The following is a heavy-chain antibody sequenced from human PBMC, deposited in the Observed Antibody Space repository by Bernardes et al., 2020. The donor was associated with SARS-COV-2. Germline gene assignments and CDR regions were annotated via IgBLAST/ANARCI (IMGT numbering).Heavy chain of an antibody. J-gene: IGHJ4*02. V-gene: IGHV3-23*01. D-gene: IGHD6-19*01. CDR3: AKRTGGYRSGWADY. Sequence: GWSLRLSCAASGFSFSSYAMAWVRQAPGKGLKWVSSVSDSGAKTFYADSVKGRFTISRDNSKNTLYLQMNSLGVEDTAVYYCAKRTGGYRSGWADYWGQGILVTVSA. CDR2: VSDSGAKT. CDR1: GFSFSSYA.